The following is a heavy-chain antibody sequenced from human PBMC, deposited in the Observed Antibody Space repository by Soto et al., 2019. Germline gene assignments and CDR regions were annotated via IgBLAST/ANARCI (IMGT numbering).Heavy chain of an antibody. J-gene: IGHJ4*02. CDR3: TSQLGYCSSTSCLTADY. CDR2: IRSKANSYAT. Sequence: GGSLRLSCAASGFTFSGSAMHWVRQASGKGLEWVGRIRSKANSYATAYAASVKGRFTISRDGSKNTAYLQMNSLKTEDTAVYYCTSQLGYCSSTSCLTADYWGQGTLVTVSS. CDR1: GFTFSGSA. D-gene: IGHD2-2*01. V-gene: IGHV3-73*01.